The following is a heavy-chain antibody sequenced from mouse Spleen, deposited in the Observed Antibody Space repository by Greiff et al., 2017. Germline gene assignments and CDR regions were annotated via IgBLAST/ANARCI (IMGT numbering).Heavy chain of an antibody. J-gene: IGHJ2*01. CDR2: INPGSGGT. CDR1: GYAFTNYL. Sequence: QVQLQQSGAELVRPGTSVKVSCKASGYAFTNYLIEWVKQRPGQGLEWIGVINPGSGGTNYNEKFKGKATLTADKSSSTAYMQLSSLTSDDSAVYFCARRLGLWGQGTTLTVSS. CDR3: ARRLGL. V-gene: IGHV1-54*01. D-gene: IGHD4-1*01.